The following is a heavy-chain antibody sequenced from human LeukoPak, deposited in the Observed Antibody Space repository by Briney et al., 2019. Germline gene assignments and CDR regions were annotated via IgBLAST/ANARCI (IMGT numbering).Heavy chain of an antibody. D-gene: IGHD6-19*01. CDR1: GFTFSSYA. CDR2: ISVSGGST. CDR3: AKDSGFTYSSGWYGY. J-gene: IGHJ4*02. V-gene: IGHV3-23*01. Sequence: GGPLRLSCAASGFTFSSYAMSWVRRPPGKGLEWVSGISVSGGSTYYADSVKGRFTISRDNSKNTLYLQMNSLRSEDKAEYYCAKDSGFTYSSGWYGYWGQGTLVTVSS.